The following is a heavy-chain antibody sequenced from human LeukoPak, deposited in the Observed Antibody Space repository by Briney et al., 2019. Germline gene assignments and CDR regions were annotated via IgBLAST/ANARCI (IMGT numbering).Heavy chain of an antibody. V-gene: IGHV4-59*01. CDR3: ARVLNPWFGEFAFDY. Sequence: SETLSLTCTVSGDSISSYYWSWIRQPPGKRLEWIGYIYYSGSTNYNPSLKSRLTISLDTSKNQFSLKLSSVTAADTAVYYCARVLNPWFGEFAFDYWGQGALVIVSS. CDR1: GDSISSYY. J-gene: IGHJ4*02. D-gene: IGHD3-10*01. CDR2: IYYSGST.